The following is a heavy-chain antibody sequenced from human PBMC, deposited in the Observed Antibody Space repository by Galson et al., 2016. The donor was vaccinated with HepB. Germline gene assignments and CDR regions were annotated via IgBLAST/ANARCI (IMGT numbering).Heavy chain of an antibody. D-gene: IGHD2-2*01. CDR1: GASISSEKW. CDR2: IYSGST. J-gene: IGHJ4*02. Sequence: ETLSLTCAVSGASISSEKWWTWVRQTPGKGLEWIGEIYSGSTRYNPSLKSRVTISMEKSQNHFSLNLNSVTAADKAVYYCATVRVGCSSTSCYIEDWGQGTLVTVSS. CDR3: ATVRVGCSSTSCYIED. V-gene: IGHV4-4*02.